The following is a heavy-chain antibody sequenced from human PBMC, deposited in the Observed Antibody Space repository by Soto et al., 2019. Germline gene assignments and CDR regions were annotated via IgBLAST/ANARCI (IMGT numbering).Heavy chain of an antibody. CDR3: AKDGSHNFDY. J-gene: IGHJ4*02. V-gene: IGHV3-30*18. Sequence: QVQLVESGGGVVQPGRSLRLSCAASGFTFSHYAMHRVRQAPGKGLEWVALMSYDGSNEYYADSVKGRFTISRDNSKNPLYLQMNSLRAEDTAVYYCAKDGSHNFDYWGQGTLVTVSS. CDR2: MSYDGSNE. CDR1: GFTFSHYA. D-gene: IGHD1-26*01.